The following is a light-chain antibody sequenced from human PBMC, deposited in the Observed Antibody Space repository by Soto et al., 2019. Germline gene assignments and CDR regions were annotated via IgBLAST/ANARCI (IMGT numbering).Light chain of an antibody. Sequence: QSVLPQSPSASASLGASARLTGTLSSGHSTYAIAWHQQKPEKGPRYLMRLNSDGSHNKGDGVPDRFSGSTSGAERYLTISSLQSEDEADYYCQTGGTGIQVFGGGTKLTVL. V-gene: IGLV4-69*01. CDR1: SGHSTYA. CDR3: QTGGTGIQV. J-gene: IGLJ3*02. CDR2: LNSDGSH.